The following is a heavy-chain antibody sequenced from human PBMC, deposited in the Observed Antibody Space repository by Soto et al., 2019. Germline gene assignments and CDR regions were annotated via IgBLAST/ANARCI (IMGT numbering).Heavy chain of an antibody. J-gene: IGHJ6*02. CDR3: TTGEGHCSNESCYFTYNYYGMDV. CDR2: IKSKIDGGTT. V-gene: IGHV3-15*01. CDR1: GFSFSNAW. Sequence: EVQLVESGGGLVKPGGSLRLSCAASGFSFSNAWMSWVRQAPGTGLEWVGRIKSKIDGGTTDYAAPVKSRFSISRDDSKDTLFLQMNSLKTEDTAVYYCTTGEGHCSNESCYFTYNYYGMDVWGQGTTVTVSS. D-gene: IGHD2-2*01.